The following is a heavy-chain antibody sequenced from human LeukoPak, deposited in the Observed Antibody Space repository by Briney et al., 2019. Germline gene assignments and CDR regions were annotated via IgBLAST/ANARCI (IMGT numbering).Heavy chain of an antibody. CDR1: GFTFSSYS. Sequence: GGSLRRSCAASGFTFSSYSMNWVRQAPGKGLEWVSSISSSSSYIYYADSVKGRFTISRDNAKNSLYLQMNSLRAEDTAVYYCARDWGELFGSDYWGQGTLVTVSS. CDR3: ARDWGELFGSDY. J-gene: IGHJ4*02. CDR2: ISSSSSYI. V-gene: IGHV3-21*01. D-gene: IGHD1-26*01.